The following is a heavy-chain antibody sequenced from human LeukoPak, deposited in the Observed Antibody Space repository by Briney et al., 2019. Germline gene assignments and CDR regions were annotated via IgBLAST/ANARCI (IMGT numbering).Heavy chain of an antibody. CDR3: ARRALLVPAS. CDR2: IYHGGAT. CDR1: GDSVGSSGYY. V-gene: IGHV4-39*01. D-gene: IGHD2-8*02. Sequence: PSETLSVTCTVSGDSVGSSGYYWAWIRQPPGKGLEWIGSIYHGGATYYSVSFQSRATVSADTSKNQVSLNLMSVTAADTAIYYCARRALLVPASWGQGTLVTVSS. J-gene: IGHJ4*02.